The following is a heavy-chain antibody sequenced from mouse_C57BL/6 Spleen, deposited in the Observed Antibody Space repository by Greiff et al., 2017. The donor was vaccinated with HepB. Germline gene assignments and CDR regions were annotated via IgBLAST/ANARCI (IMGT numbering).Heavy chain of an antibody. J-gene: IGHJ1*03. V-gene: IGHV1-53*01. Sequence: QVQLQQPGTELVKPGASVKLSCKASGYTFTSYWMHWVKQRPGQGLEWIGNINPSNGGTNYNEKFKSKAALTVDKSSSTAYMQLSSLTSEDSAVYYCARGLTGNWYFDVWGTGTTVTVSS. CDR2: INPSNGGT. D-gene: IGHD4-1*01. CDR1: GYTFTSYW. CDR3: ARGLTGNWYFDV.